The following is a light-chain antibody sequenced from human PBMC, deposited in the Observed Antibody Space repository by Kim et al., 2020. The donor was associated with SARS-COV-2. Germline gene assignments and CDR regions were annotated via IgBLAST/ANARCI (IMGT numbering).Light chain of an antibody. Sequence: GASGKLTCPLSRGPNYYAIAWHQQQPERGPHFLLKVNRDGSPYKGDGIPDRFSGSSSESERYLTISNLQSDDEADYYCQTWGTPVVFGGGTQLTVL. CDR2: VNRDGSP. J-gene: IGLJ2*01. CDR3: QTWGTPVV. V-gene: IGLV4-69*01. CDR1: RGPNYYA.